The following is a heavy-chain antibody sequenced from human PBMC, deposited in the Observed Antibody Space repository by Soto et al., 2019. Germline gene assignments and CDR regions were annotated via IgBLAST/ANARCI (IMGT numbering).Heavy chain of an antibody. J-gene: IGHJ4*02. V-gene: IGHV1-18*04. CDR2: ISGYNGNT. CDR3: ARDQWTLEHGRGWYGD. Sequence: QVQLVQSGGEVKQPGASVKVSCKASGYSFISYGISWVRQAPGQGLEWMGWISGYNGNTKYAQKLQGRVTMTTYTSTSTVYMELRRLRSDGTAVYYCARDQWTLEHGRGWYGDWGKGTLVTVS. D-gene: IGHD6-19*01. CDR1: GYSFISYG.